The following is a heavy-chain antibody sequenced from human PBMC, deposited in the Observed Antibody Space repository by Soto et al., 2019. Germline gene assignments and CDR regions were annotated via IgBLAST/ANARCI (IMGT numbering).Heavy chain of an antibody. CDR1: GYSFTSYW. J-gene: IGHJ4*02. CDR3: ARRDIVVVPPDVYYFDY. Sequence: GESLKISCKGSGYSFTSYWIGWVRQMPGKGLEWMGIIYPGDSDTRYSPSFQGQVTISADKSISTAYLQWSSLKASDTAMYYCARRDIVVVPPDVYYFDYWGQGTLVTVSS. D-gene: IGHD2-2*01. CDR2: IYPGDSDT. V-gene: IGHV5-51*01.